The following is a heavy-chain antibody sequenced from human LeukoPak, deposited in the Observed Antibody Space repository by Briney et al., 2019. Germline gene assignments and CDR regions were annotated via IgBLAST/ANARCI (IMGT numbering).Heavy chain of an antibody. CDR3: AKDHYYDSSGYYYNNFDY. J-gene: IGHJ4*02. CDR1: GFTFSSYA. CDR2: ISYDGSNK. V-gene: IGHV3-30*04. D-gene: IGHD3-22*01. Sequence: GGSLRLSCAASGFTFSSYAMHWVRQAPGKGLEWVAVISYDGSNKYYADSVKGRFTISRDNSKNTLYLQMNSLRAEDTAVYYCAKDHYYDSSGYYYNNFDYWGQGTLVTVSS.